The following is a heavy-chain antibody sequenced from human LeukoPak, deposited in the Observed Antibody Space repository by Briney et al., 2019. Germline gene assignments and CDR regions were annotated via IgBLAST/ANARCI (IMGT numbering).Heavy chain of an antibody. CDR3: ARGSHSSSYGFDY. J-gene: IGHJ4*02. Sequence: GGSLRLSCVASGLPFSDYWMSWVRQAPGKGLEWVANIKQDESEKYYVDSVRGRFTISRDNAKTSLYLQMNSLRVEDTAVYYCARGSHSSSYGFDYWGQGALVTVSS. V-gene: IGHV3-7*01. CDR1: GLPFSDYW. D-gene: IGHD6-13*01. CDR2: IKQDESEK.